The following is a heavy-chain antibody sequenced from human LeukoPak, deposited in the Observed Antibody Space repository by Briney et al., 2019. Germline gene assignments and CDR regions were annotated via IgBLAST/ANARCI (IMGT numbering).Heavy chain of an antibody. V-gene: IGHV1-46*01. CDR1: GYTFTSYY. CDR3: ARDRGYCSGGSCYSFDY. J-gene: IGHJ4*02. Sequence: ASVKVSCKASGYTFTSYYMHWVRQAPGQGLEWMGIINPSGGSTSYAQKFQGSVTMTRDTSTSTVYMELSSLRSEDTAVYYCARDRGYCSGGSCYSFDYWGQGTLVTVSS. CDR2: INPSGGST. D-gene: IGHD2-15*01.